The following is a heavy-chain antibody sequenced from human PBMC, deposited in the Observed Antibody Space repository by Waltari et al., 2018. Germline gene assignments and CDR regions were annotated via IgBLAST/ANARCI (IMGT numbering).Heavy chain of an antibody. CDR1: GLPVEDPG. D-gene: IGHD3-10*01. J-gene: IGHJ6*02. CDR2: INWNGGTT. V-gene: IGHV3-20*04. Sequence: EVQLVESGGCGTRPGGSLGLSRGGSGLPVEDPGMYWGAPVRGKGVESVAGINWNGGTTAYTDSVKGRFTISRDNAKNSLYLKMNSLRGEDTALYYCARGGMWFAEKAGMDVWGQGTTVTVSS. CDR3: ARGGMWFAEKAGMDV.